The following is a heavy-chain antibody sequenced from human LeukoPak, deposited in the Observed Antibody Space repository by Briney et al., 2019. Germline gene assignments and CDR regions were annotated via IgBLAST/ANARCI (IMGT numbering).Heavy chain of an antibody. J-gene: IGHJ4*02. CDR3: ARGSSSGWSYLSYFDY. CDR1: GLSVSGNY. D-gene: IGHD6-19*01. CDR2: IYSGGKT. Sequence: GGSLRLSCAASGLSVSGNYISWVRQAPGKGLEWVSFIYSGGKTHYADSVKGRFTIFTDNSKNTLYLQMNSLRAEDTAVYYCARGSSSGWSYLSYFDYWGQGTLVTVSS. V-gene: IGHV3-66*01.